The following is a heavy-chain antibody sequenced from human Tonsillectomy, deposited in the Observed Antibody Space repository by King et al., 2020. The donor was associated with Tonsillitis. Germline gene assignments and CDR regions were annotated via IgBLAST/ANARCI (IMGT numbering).Heavy chain of an antibody. CDR3: ARREWELRYNWFDP. Sequence: QLQESGPGLVKPSETLSLTCTVSGGSISSSSYYWGWIRQPPGKGLEWIGSIYYSGSTYYNPSLKSRVTISVDTSKNQFSLKLSSVTAADTAVYYCARREWELRYNWFDPWGQGTLVTVSS. J-gene: IGHJ5*02. D-gene: IGHD1-26*01. CDR2: IYYSGST. V-gene: IGHV4-39*01. CDR1: GGSISSSSYY.